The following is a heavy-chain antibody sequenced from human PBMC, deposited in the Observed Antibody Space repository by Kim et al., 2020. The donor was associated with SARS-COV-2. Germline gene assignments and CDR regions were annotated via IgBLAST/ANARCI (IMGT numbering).Heavy chain of an antibody. J-gene: IGHJ4*02. CDR1: GGTFSSYA. CDR3: ARAGEGSGWTNY. CDR2: IIPILGIA. V-gene: IGHV1-69*04. D-gene: IGHD6-19*01. Sequence: SVKVSCKASGGTFSSYAISWVRQAPGQGLEWMGRIIPILGIANYAQKFQGRVTITADKSTSTAYMELSSLRSEDTAVYYCARAGEGSGWTNYWGQGTLVTVSS.